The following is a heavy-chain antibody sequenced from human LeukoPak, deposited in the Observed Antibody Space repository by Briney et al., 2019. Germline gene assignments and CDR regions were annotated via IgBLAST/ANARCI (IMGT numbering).Heavy chain of an antibody. CDR2: ISGSGGST. Sequence: GSLRLSCAASGFTFSSYGMSWVRQAPGKGLEWVSAISGSGGSTYYADSVKGRFTISRDNSKNTLYLQMNSLRAEDTAVYYCARRGVWNSGSYYFDYWGQGTLVTVSS. CDR1: GFTFSSYG. CDR3: ARRGVWNSGSYYFDY. D-gene: IGHD1-26*01. V-gene: IGHV3-23*01. J-gene: IGHJ4*02.